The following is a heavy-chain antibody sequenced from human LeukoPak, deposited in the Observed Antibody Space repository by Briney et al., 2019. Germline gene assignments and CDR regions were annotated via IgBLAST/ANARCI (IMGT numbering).Heavy chain of an antibody. D-gene: IGHD3-22*01. V-gene: IGHV3-7*01. CDR1: GFTFSSYW. Sequence: GGSLRLSCAASGFTFSSYWMSWVRQAPGKGLEWVANIRQDGSEEFYVDSVKGRFAISRDNAKNSLYLQMNSLRAEDTAVYYCARDGDDSSGYYGDYWGQGALVTVSS. J-gene: IGHJ4*02. CDR3: ARDGDDSSGYYGDY. CDR2: IRQDGSEE.